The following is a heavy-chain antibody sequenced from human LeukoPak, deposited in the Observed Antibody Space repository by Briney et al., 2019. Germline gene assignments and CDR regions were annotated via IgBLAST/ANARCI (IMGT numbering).Heavy chain of an antibody. V-gene: IGHV3-23*01. J-gene: IGHJ4*02. CDR3: AKATVTSITIFDY. CDR2: ISGSGGST. CDR1: GFTFSSYA. D-gene: IGHD4-17*01. Sequence: GGSLRLSCAASGFTFSSYAMTWVRQAPGKGLEWVSAISGSGGSTYYADSIKGQFTISRDNSKNTLYLQMNSLRAEDKAVYYCAKATVTSITIFDYWGQGTLVTVSS.